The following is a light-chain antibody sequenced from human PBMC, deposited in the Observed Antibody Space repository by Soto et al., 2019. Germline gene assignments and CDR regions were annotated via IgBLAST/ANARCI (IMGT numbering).Light chain of an antibody. Sequence: QSVLTQPAPVSGSPGHSITISCTGTSRDGGDYNYVSWYQHHPGKAPKLMIYEVRNRPSGVSNRFSGSKSGNTASLTISGLQAEEDADYSCTSYTSSGTLEVFGTGTKVTVL. CDR3: TSYTSSGTLEV. CDR1: SRDGGDYNY. J-gene: IGLJ1*01. V-gene: IGLV2-14*01. CDR2: EVR.